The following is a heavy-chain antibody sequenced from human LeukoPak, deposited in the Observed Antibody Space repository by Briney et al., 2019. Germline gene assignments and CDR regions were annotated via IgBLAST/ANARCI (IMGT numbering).Heavy chain of an antibody. D-gene: IGHD4-17*01. V-gene: IGHV3-23*01. J-gene: IGHJ1*01. CDR1: GFTFSSSA. CDR3: ASVTVTAAYFQH. Sequence: GGSLRLSCAASGFTFSSSALCWVRQAPGKGLEWVSHISGSGGSTYYADSVKGRFTISRDNSKNTLYLQMNSLRAEDTAVYYCASVTVTAAYFQHWGQGTLVTVSS. CDR2: ISGSGGST.